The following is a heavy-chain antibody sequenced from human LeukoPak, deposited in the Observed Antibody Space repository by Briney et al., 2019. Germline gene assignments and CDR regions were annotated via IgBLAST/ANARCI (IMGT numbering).Heavy chain of an antibody. V-gene: IGHV3-21*01. Sequence: SISSSSSYIYYADSVKGRFTISRDNAKNSLYLRMNSLRAEDTAVYYCARGIVATLDYFDYWGQGTLVTVSS. D-gene: IGHD5-12*01. J-gene: IGHJ4*02. CDR3: ARGIVATLDYFDY. CDR2: ISSSSSYI.